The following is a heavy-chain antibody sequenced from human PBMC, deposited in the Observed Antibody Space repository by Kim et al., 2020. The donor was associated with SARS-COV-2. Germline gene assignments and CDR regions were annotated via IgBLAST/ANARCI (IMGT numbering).Heavy chain of an antibody. J-gene: IGHJ2*01. Sequence: GGSLRLSCAASGFTVSSNYMSWVRQAPGKGLEWVSVIYSGGSTYYADSVKGRFTISRDNSKNTLYLQMNSLRAEDTAVYYCASRLTVHWYFDLWGRGTLVTVSS. CDR3: ASRLTVHWYFDL. D-gene: IGHD7-27*01. CDR1: GFTVSSNY. CDR2: IYSGGST. V-gene: IGHV3-53*01.